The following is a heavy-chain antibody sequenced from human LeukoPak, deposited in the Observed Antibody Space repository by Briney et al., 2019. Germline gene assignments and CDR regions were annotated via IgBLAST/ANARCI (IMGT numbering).Heavy chain of an antibody. CDR2: INWNGGST. CDR1: GFSFDDYG. V-gene: IGHV3-20*04. Sequence: PGGSLRLSCAAPGFSFDDYGMSWVRQAPGKGLEWVSDINWNGGSTGYADSVKGRFTISRDNSKNTLYLQMNTLRADDTAVYYCAKDHGSSDWYYFDYWGRGTLVTVSS. CDR3: AKDHGSSDWYYFDY. D-gene: IGHD6-13*01. J-gene: IGHJ4*02.